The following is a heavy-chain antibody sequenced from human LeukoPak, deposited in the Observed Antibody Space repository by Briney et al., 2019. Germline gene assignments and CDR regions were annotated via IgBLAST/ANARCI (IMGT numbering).Heavy chain of an antibody. CDR1: GGSISSYY. CDR3: AAGRDGYNQAYYYYYGMDV. Sequence: LSLTCTVSGGSISSYYWSWIRQAPGKGLEWVSYISSSGSTIYYADSVKGRFTISRDNAKNSLYLQMNSLRAEDTAVYYCAAGRDGYNQAYYYYYGMDVWGQGTTVTVSS. D-gene: IGHD5-24*01. J-gene: IGHJ6*02. V-gene: IGHV3-11*01. CDR2: ISSSGSTI.